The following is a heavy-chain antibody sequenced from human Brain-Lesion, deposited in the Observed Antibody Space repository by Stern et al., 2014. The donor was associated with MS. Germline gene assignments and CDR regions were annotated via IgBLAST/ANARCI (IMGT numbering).Heavy chain of an antibody. CDR2: ISVGTDYI. CDR3: ARVDCSGTNCFYYYYGMDV. CDR1: GFTFNSYS. J-gene: IGHJ6*02. V-gene: IGHV3-21*01. Sequence: EVQLEESGGGLVKPGGSLRLSCEASGFTFNSYSMNWVRQAPGKGLEWVSSISVGTDYIYYADSVQGRFTISRDNAKNSLFLQMNTLRAEDTGVYYCARVDCSGTNCFYYYYGMDVWGQGTTVTVSS. D-gene: IGHD2-2*01.